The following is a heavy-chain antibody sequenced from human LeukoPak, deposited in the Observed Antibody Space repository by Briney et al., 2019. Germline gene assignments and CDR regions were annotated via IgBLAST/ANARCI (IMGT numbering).Heavy chain of an antibody. D-gene: IGHD5-24*01. Sequence: GGSLRLSCAASGFTFTTYGMHWVRQTPGKGLEWVAVVSYDGTQRYYADSVKGRRTISRDNSKNTLDLQMNSLRVEDTATYYCVRSRGVAHSFDFWGQGALVTVSS. J-gene: IGHJ4*02. V-gene: IGHV3-30*12. CDR2: VSYDGTQR. CDR1: GFTFTTYG. CDR3: VRSRGVAHSFDF.